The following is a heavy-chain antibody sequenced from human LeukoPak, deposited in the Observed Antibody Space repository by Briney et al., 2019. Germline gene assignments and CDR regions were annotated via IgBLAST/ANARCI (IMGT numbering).Heavy chain of an antibody. V-gene: IGHV4-4*07. J-gene: IGHJ6*02. CDR2: IYTSGST. Sequence: SETLSLTCTVSGGSISSYYWSWIRQPAGKGLEWIGRIYTSGSTNYNPTLKSRVTISVDTSNNQFSLQLTSVTAADTAVYYCARSTSSGSYGYYVYPMKVWGQGTTVTVSS. D-gene: IGHD1-26*01. CDR1: GGSISSYY. CDR3: ARSTSSGSYGYYVYPMKV.